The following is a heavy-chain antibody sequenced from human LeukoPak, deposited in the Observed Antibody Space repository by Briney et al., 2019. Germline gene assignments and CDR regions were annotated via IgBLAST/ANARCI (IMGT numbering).Heavy chain of an antibody. Sequence: PGGSLRLSCAASGFTFSDSAMTWVRQAPGKGLEWVSLISASGVSTYYADSVKGRFTISRDNAKNSLYLQMNSLRAEDTAVYYCASAVAGTMVIDYWGRGTLVTVSS. V-gene: IGHV3-23*01. D-gene: IGHD6-19*01. CDR3: ASAVAGTMVIDY. CDR2: ISASGVST. CDR1: GFTFSDSA. J-gene: IGHJ4*02.